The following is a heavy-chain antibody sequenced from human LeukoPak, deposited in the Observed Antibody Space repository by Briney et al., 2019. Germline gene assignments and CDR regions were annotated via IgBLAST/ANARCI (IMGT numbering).Heavy chain of an antibody. CDR3: ARGHSYERGFFDY. D-gene: IGHD3-16*01. V-gene: IGHV4-59*01. CDR2: IYYNGNT. J-gene: IGHJ4*02. Sequence: TSETLSLTCTVSGGSISSYYWSWIRQTPGKGLEWIGSIYYNGNTTSHPSLKSRVSISIDTSKNQFSLNLTSVTAADTAVYYCARGHSYERGFFDYWGQGILVTLSS. CDR1: GGSISSYY.